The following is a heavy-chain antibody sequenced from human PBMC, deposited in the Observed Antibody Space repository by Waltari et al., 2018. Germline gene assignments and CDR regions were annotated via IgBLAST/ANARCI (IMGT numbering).Heavy chain of an antibody. CDR1: GGSFSGYY. CDR3: ARRLIGYCSSTSCWVPRIFDY. D-gene: IGHD2-2*01. V-gene: IGHV4-34*01. Sequence: QVQLQQWGAGLLKPSEPLSLTCAASGGSFSGYYWRWIRHPPGTGLEWIGESNHSGSTNYNPSLKSRVTISVDTSKNQFSLKLSSVTAADTAVYYCARRLIGYCSSTSCWVPRIFDYWGQGTLVTVSS. CDR2: SNHSGST. J-gene: IGHJ4*02.